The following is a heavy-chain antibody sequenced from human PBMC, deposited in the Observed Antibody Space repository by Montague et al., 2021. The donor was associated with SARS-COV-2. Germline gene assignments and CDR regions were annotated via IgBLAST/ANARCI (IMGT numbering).Heavy chain of an antibody. CDR2: ITGSGGST. Sequence: SLRLSCAASGFTFRNYAMSWARQAPGKGLEWVSPITGSGGSTYYADSVKGRFTISRDNSKNTLYLQMSSLTAEDTAVYYCANHQGITVFGVIFNWGQGTLVTVSS. CDR1: GFTFRNYA. D-gene: IGHD3-3*01. V-gene: IGHV3-23*01. CDR3: ANHQGITVFGVIFN. J-gene: IGHJ4*02.